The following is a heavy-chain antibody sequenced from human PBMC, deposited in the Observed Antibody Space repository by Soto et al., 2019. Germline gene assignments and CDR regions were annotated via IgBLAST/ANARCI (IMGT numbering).Heavy chain of an antibody. D-gene: IGHD1-1*01. Sequence: SETLSLTCTVSGASISGFYWSWIRKSAGKGLEWIGRIYATGTTDYDPSLKSRVMMSVDTSKKQFSLKLRSVTAADTAVYYCVRDGTKTLRDWFDPWGQGISVTVSS. V-gene: IGHV4-4*07. J-gene: IGHJ5*02. CDR3: VRDGTKTLRDWFDP. CDR1: GASISGFY. CDR2: IYATGTT.